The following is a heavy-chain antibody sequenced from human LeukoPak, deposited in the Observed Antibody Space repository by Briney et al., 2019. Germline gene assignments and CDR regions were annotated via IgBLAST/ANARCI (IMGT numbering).Heavy chain of an antibody. CDR1: GFTFSSFG. Sequence: GRSLRLSCAASGFTFSSFGMHWVRQAPGKGLEWVAVIWYGGSNKYYADSVKGRFTISRDNSKNALYLQMNSLRAEDTAVYYCARDRGDSTSWYVTDYWGQGTLVTVSS. CDR2: IWYGGSNK. CDR3: ARDRGDSTSWYVTDY. D-gene: IGHD2-2*01. V-gene: IGHV3-33*01. J-gene: IGHJ4*02.